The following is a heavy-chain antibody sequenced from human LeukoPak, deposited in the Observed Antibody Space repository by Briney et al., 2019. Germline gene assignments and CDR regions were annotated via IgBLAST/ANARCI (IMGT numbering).Heavy chain of an antibody. J-gene: IGHJ6*03. V-gene: IGHV3-9*01. D-gene: IGHD3-16*01. CDR1: GFTFDDYA. CDR2: ISWNSGSI. CDR3: ARPGGSYYYYYMDV. Sequence: GGSLRLSCAASGFTFDDYAMHWVRQAPGKGLEWVSGISWNSGSIDYADSVKGRFTISRDNAKNSLYLQMNSLRAEDTAVYYCARPGGSYYYYYMDVWGKGTTVTVSS.